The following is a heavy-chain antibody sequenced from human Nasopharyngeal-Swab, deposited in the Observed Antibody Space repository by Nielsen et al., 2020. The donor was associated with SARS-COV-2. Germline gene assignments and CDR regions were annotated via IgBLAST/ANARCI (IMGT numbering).Heavy chain of an antibody. Sequence: RQAPGKGLEWIGYIYYSGSTYYNPSLKSRVTISVDTSKNQFSLKLSSVTAADTAVYYCARARRNFVVVSAFDYWGQGTRVTVSS. V-gene: IGHV4-31*02. J-gene: IGHJ4*02. D-gene: IGHD2-21*02. CDR3: ARARRNFVVVSAFDY. CDR2: IYYSGST.